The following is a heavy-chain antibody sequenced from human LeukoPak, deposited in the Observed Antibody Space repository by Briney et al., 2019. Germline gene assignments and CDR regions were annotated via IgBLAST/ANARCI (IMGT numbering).Heavy chain of an antibody. V-gene: IGHV3-23*01. D-gene: IGHD6-19*01. CDR1: GFNFNNYA. CDR2: MSASGLVT. J-gene: IGHJ4*02. Sequence: GGSLRLSCAASGFNFNNYAMSWVRQAPGKGLEWVSGMSASGLVTYYADSVKGRFTISRDNSKNTLYLQMNSLRAEDTAVYYCAKVTSSGWYFDYWGQGTLVTVSS. CDR3: AKVTSSGWYFDY.